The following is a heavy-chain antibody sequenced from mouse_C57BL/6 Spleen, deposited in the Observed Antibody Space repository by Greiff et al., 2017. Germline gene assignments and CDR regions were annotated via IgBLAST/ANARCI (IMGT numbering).Heavy chain of an antibody. V-gene: IGHV5-17*01. D-gene: IGHD1-1*01. Sequence: EVNVVESGGGLVKPGGSLKLSCAASGFTFSDYGMHWVRQAPEKGLEWVAYISSGSSTIHYADTVKGRFTISRDNAKNTLFLQMTSLRSEDTAMYYGARGPYYYGSSHWYFDVWGTGTTVTVSS. J-gene: IGHJ1*03. CDR2: ISSGSSTI. CDR3: ARGPYYYGSSHWYFDV. CDR1: GFTFSDYG.